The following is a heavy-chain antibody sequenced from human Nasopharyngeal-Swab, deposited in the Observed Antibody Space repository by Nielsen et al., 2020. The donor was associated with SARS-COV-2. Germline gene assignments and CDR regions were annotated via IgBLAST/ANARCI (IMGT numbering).Heavy chain of an antibody. Sequence: WVRQAPGQGLEWMGWMNPNSGNTGYAQKFQGRVTVTRNTSISTAYMELSSLRSEDAAVYYCARGHRGYSGYDYYYYMDVWGKGTTVTVSS. V-gene: IGHV1-8*01. D-gene: IGHD5-12*01. CDR3: ARGHRGYSGYDYYYYMDV. CDR2: MNPNSGNT. J-gene: IGHJ6*03.